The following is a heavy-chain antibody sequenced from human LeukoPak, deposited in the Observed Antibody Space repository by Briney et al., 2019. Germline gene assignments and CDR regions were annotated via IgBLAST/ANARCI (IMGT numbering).Heavy chain of an antibody. CDR1: GGSISSSSYY. Sequence: SETLSLXCTVSGGSISSSSYYWGWIRQPPGKGLEWIGSIYYSGITYYNPSLKSRVTISADTSKNQFSLKLSSVTAADTAVYYCARHYYDFWSGYLDWFDPWGQGTLVTVSS. D-gene: IGHD3-3*01. CDR3: ARHYYDFWSGYLDWFDP. V-gene: IGHV4-39*01. CDR2: IYYSGIT. J-gene: IGHJ5*02.